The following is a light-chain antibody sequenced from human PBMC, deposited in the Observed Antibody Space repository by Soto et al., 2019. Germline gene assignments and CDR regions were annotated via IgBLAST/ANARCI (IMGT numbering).Light chain of an antibody. Sequence: DIQMTQSPSTLSASVGDRVTITCRASQSISAWLAWYQQKAGKAPKLLIYKASILESGVPSRFSGSGSGTEFTLTISSLQPDDFATYYCQQYSTYWTFGQETKVEIK. CDR2: KAS. CDR3: QQYSTYWT. J-gene: IGKJ1*01. V-gene: IGKV1-5*03. CDR1: QSISAW.